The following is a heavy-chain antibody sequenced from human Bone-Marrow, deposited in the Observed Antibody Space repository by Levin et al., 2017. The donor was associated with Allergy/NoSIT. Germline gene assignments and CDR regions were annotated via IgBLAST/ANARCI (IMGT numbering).Heavy chain of an antibody. CDR3: ARDLSVVTPNNYYYYGMDI. Sequence: LSLTCAASEFRMSDYYMSWIRPAPGKGLEWLSYISSTGTSVYYVDSVKGRFTISRDNDKNLVYLQMNSLRVDDTAVYYCARDLSVVTPNNYYYYGMDIWGQGTTVTVSS. CDR2: ISSTGTSV. V-gene: IGHV3-11*01. D-gene: IGHD4-23*01. CDR1: EFRMSDYY. J-gene: IGHJ6*02.